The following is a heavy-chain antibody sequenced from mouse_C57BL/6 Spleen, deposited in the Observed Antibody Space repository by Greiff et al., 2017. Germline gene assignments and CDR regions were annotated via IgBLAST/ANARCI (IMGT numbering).Heavy chain of an antibody. CDR1: GYTFTSYW. Sequence: VQLQQPGAELVKPGASVKLSCKASGYTFTSYWMPWVKQRPGQGLEWIGMIPHNSGSTNYNEKFKSKATLTVDKSSSTAYMQLSSLTSEDAAVYYCARIFTDGWFAYWGQGTLVTVSA. D-gene: IGHD2-3*01. CDR3: ARIFTDGWFAY. CDR2: IPHNSGST. V-gene: IGHV1-64*01. J-gene: IGHJ3*01.